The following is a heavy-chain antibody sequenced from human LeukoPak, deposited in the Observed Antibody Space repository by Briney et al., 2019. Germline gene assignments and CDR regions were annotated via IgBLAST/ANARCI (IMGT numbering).Heavy chain of an antibody. CDR3: AREGYGDYARISGFDY. CDR2: IYTSGST. D-gene: IGHD4-17*01. J-gene: IGHJ4*02. Sequence: SQTLSLTCTVSVGSISSGSYYWSWIRQPAGKGLEWIGRIYTSGSTNYNPSLKSRVTISVDTSKNQFSLKLSSVTAADTAVYYCAREGYGDYARISGFDYWGQGTLVTVSS. V-gene: IGHV4-61*02. CDR1: VGSISSGSYY.